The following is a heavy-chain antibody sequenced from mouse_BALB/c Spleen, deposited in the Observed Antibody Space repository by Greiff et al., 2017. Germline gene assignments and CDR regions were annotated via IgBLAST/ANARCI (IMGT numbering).Heavy chain of an antibody. CDR1: GFTFSSYG. V-gene: IGHV5-6*01. D-gene: IGHD2-3*01. CDR2: ISSGGSYT. Sequence: EVMLVESGGDLVKPGGSLKLSCAASGFTFSSYGMSWVRQTPDKRLEWVATISSGGSYTYYPDSVKGRFTISRDNAKNTLYLQMSSLKSEDTAMYDCAKIYDGYFLDYWGQGTTLTVSS. J-gene: IGHJ2*01. CDR3: AKIYDGYFLDY.